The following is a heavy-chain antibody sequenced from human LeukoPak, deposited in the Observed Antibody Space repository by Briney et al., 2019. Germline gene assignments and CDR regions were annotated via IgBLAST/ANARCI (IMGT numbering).Heavy chain of an antibody. Sequence: SSETLSLTCAVYGGSFSGYYWSWIRQPPGKGLEWIGEINHSGSTNYNPSLKSRVTISVDTSKNQFSLKLSSVTAADTAVYYCARRTGVLDYWGQGTLVTVSS. V-gene: IGHV4-34*01. CDR1: GGSFSGYY. D-gene: IGHD3/OR15-3a*01. J-gene: IGHJ4*02. CDR2: INHSGST. CDR3: ARRTGVLDY.